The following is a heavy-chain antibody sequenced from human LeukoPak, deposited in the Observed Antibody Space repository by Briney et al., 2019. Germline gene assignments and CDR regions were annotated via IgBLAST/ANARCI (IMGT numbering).Heavy chain of an antibody. CDR3: ARDASTRSFDY. Sequence: GGSLRLSCAASGFTSSSYSMNWVRQAPGKGLEWVSSISSSSSYIYYADSVKGRFTISRDNAKNSLYLQMNSLRAEDTAVYYCARDASTRSFDYWGQGTLVTVSS. J-gene: IGHJ4*02. V-gene: IGHV3-21*01. CDR1: GFTSSSYS. CDR2: ISSSSSYI.